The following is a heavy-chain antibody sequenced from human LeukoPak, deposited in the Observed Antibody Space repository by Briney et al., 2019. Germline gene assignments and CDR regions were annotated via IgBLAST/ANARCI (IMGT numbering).Heavy chain of an antibody. Sequence: GKSLRLSCAASSFTFSSYAMHWVRQAPGKGLEWVAAIPYDGSDKFYADSVKGRFTISRDNSKNTLYLQMSSLGAEDTAVYSCARGGIAAAGTYRYYFDYWGQGTLVTVSS. CDR1: SFTFSSYA. CDR3: ARGGIAAAGTYRYYFDY. J-gene: IGHJ4*02. D-gene: IGHD6-13*01. V-gene: IGHV3-30*04. CDR2: IPYDGSDK.